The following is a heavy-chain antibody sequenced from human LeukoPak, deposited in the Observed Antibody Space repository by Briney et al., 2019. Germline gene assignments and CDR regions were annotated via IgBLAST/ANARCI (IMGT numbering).Heavy chain of an antibody. J-gene: IGHJ4*02. D-gene: IGHD3-10*01. Sequence: ASVKVSCKASGYTFTGYYMHWVRQAPGQGLEWMGWINPNSGGTNYAQKLQGRVTMTTDTSTSTAYMELRSLRSDDTAVYYCAREATTYYYGSGSYTGWDYWGQGTLVTVSS. CDR3: AREATTYYYGSGSYTGWDY. V-gene: IGHV1-2*02. CDR2: INPNSGGT. CDR1: GYTFTGYY.